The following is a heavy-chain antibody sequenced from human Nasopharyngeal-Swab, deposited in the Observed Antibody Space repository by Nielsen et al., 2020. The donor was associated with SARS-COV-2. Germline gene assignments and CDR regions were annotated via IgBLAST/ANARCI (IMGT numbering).Heavy chain of an antibody. CDR1: GFTFNSRW. J-gene: IGHJ5*02. V-gene: IGHV3-7*03. D-gene: IGHD1-1*01. CDR2: INKDGTEK. CDR3: ASRPGPGTAFDL. Sequence: GESLKISCAASGFTFNSRWMTWVRQPPGKGLEWVANINKDGTEKNYVDSVKGRFTISRDNVKNSLYLQMDGLRVEDTAVYYCASRPGPGTAFDLWGQGTLVTVSS.